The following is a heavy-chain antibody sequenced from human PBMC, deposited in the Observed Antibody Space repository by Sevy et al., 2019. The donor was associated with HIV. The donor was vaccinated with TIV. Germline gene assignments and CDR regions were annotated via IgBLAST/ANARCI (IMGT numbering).Heavy chain of an antibody. Sequence: GGSLRLSCAASGFTFDDYTMHWVRQAPGQGLEWVSLISWDGGSTYYADSVKGRFTISRDNSKNSLYLQMNSLRTEDTALYYCAKDLVLGATYGVGFDYWGQGTLVTVSS. J-gene: IGHJ4*02. CDR2: ISWDGGST. D-gene: IGHD1-26*01. CDR3: AKDLVLGATYGVGFDY. CDR1: GFTFDDYT. V-gene: IGHV3-43*01.